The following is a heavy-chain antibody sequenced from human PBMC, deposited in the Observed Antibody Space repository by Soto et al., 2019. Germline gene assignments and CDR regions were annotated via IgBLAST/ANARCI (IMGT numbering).Heavy chain of an antibody. J-gene: IGHJ6*02. CDR3: ARDGCSSTSCYAEAYYYYYGMDV. V-gene: IGHV1-18*01. CDR1: GYTFTSYG. Sequence: ASVKVSCKASGYTFTSYGISWVRQAPGQGLERKGWISAYNGNTNYAQKLQGRVTMTTDTSTSTAYMELRSLRSDDTAVYYCARDGCSSTSCYAEAYYYYYGMDVWGQGTTVTVSS. CDR2: ISAYNGNT. D-gene: IGHD2-2*01.